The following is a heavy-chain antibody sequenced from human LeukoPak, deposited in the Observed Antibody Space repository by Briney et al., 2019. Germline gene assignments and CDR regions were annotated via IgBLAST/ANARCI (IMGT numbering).Heavy chain of an antibody. CDR2: ISYDGSNK. J-gene: IGHJ4*02. CDR3: ARDRYYYDSSGEGFIDY. Sequence: GGSLRLSCAASGFTFSSYAMHWVRQAPGKGLEWVAVISYDGSNKYYADSMKGRFTISRDNSKNTLYLQMNSLRAEDTAVYYCARDRYYYDSSGEGFIDYWGQGTLVTVSS. CDR1: GFTFSSYA. D-gene: IGHD3-22*01. V-gene: IGHV3-30*04.